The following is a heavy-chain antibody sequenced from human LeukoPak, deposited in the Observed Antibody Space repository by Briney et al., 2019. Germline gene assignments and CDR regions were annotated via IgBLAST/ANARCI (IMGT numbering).Heavy chain of an antibody. CDR1: GGSISSYY. J-gene: IGHJ3*02. D-gene: IGHD3-10*01. V-gene: IGHV4-4*07. CDR3: ARDVVLSRKWFGELFAFDI. Sequence: SETLSLTCTVSGGSISSYYWSWLRQPAGKGLEWIGRIYTSGSTNYNPSLKSRVTMSVDTSKNQFSLKLSSVTAADTAVYYCARDVVLSRKWFGELFAFDIWGQGTMVTVSS. CDR2: IYTSGST.